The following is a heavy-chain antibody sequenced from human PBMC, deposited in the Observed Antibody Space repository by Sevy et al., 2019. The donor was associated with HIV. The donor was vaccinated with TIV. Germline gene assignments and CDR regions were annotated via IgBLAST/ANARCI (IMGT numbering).Heavy chain of an antibody. D-gene: IGHD3-10*01. J-gene: IGHJ6*02. CDR3: ARHFGGGGKRGLDV. V-gene: IGHV4-39*01. CDR1: GVSITNNNYF. CDR2: IYYTGST. Sequence: SETLSLTCTVSGVSITNNNYFWGWIRQPPGKGLEWIGAIYYTGSTYYNSSLNSRITISIDTSRDQFSLDLSPVTAADTAVYYCARHFGGGGKRGLDVWGQGTTVTVSS.